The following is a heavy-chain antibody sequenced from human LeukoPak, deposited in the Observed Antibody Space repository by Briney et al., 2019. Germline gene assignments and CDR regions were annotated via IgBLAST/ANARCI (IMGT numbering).Heavy chain of an antibody. CDR1: GFTFSNYD. CDR3: ATDAGLFDY. Sequence: PGGSLRLSCEASGFTFSNYDMGWVRQAPGKGLEWVSAISGSGGSTYYADSVKGRFTISRDNSKNTLYLQMNSLRAEDTAVYYCATDAGLFDYWGQGTLVTVSS. D-gene: IGHD3-10*01. V-gene: IGHV3-23*01. J-gene: IGHJ4*02. CDR2: ISGSGGST.